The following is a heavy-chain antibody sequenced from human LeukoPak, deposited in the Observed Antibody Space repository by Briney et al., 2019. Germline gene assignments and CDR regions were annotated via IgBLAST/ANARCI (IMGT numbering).Heavy chain of an antibody. CDR3: ARHMTTANNWFDP. V-gene: IGHV1-2*02. CDR2: INPKSDGT. CDR1: VYTFTGYY. J-gene: IGHJ5*02. Sequence: ASVKVSCKASVYTFTGYYMHWVRQAPGQGLDWMGWINPKSDGTNYEQKFQGRVIMTRDTSISTAYMELSRLTSDDTAVYYCARHMTTANNWFDPWSQGTLVTVSS. D-gene: IGHD1-1*01.